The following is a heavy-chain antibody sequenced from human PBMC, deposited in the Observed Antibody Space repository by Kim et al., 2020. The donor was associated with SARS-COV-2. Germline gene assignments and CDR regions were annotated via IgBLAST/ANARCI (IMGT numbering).Heavy chain of an antibody. J-gene: IGHJ5*02. V-gene: IGHV1-2*04. D-gene: IGHD3-10*01. CDR3: ARGARSGSYHTANWFDP. CDR2: INPNSGGT. Sequence: ASVKVSCKASGYTFTGYYMHWVRQAPGQGLEWMGWINPNSGGTNYAQKFQGWVTMTRDTSISTAYMELSRLRSDDTAVYYCARGARSGSYHTANWFDPWGQGTLITVSS. CDR1: GYTFTGYY.